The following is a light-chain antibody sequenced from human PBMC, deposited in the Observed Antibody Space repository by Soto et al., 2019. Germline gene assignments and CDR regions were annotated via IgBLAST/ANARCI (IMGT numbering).Light chain of an antibody. CDR1: SSDVGGYNY. Sequence: QSVLTQPASVSGSPGQSITISCTGTSSDVGGYNYVSWYQQHPGKAPKLMIYEVSNRPSGVSNRFSASKSGNTASLTISGLQAEDEADYYCSSYTSSTTLDVFGTGTKLTVL. J-gene: IGLJ1*01. CDR2: EVS. V-gene: IGLV2-14*01. CDR3: SSYTSSTTLDV.